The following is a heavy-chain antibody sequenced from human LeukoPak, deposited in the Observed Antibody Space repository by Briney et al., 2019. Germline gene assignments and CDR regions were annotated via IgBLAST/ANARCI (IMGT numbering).Heavy chain of an antibody. CDR3: IHQHNLAAADT. Sequence: SGPTLVNPTQPVTLTCTFSGFSLSAAGVGVGWIRQPPGKALEWLALIYWHGDQRYSPSLRTRLTIAKDTSKNQVVLTLTDVGPVDTATYYCIHQHNLAAADTWGQGILVTVSS. CDR2: IYWHGDQ. V-gene: IGHV2-5*01. CDR1: GFSLSAAGVG. D-gene: IGHD6-13*01. J-gene: IGHJ1*01.